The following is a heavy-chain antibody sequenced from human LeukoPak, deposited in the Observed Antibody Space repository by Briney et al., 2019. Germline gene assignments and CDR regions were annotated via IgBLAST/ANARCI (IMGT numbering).Heavy chain of an antibody. V-gene: IGHV4-34*01. J-gene: IGHJ4*02. D-gene: IGHD2-2*01. Sequence: SETLSLTCAVYGGSFSGYYWSWIRQPPGKGLEWIGEINHSGSTNYNPSLKSRVTISVDTSKNQFSLKLSSVTAADTAVYYCARTPVGTPTYCSSTSCYPYYFDYWGQGTLVTVSS. CDR3: ARTPVGTPTYCSSTSCYPYYFDY. CDR2: INHSGST. CDR1: GGSFSGYY.